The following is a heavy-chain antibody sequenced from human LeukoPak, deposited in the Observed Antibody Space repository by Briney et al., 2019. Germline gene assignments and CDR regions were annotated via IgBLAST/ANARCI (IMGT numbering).Heavy chain of an antibody. J-gene: IGHJ4*02. V-gene: IGHV3-23*01. CDR2: ISASGGST. D-gene: IGHD6-13*01. Sequence: GGSLRLSCAASGFTFSSYAMSWVRQAPGKGLEWVSAISASGGSTYYADSAKGRFTISRDNSKSTLYLQMNSLRAEDTAVYYCANRPAAAGFLWGQGTLVTVSS. CDR3: ANRPAAAGFL. CDR1: GFTFSSYA.